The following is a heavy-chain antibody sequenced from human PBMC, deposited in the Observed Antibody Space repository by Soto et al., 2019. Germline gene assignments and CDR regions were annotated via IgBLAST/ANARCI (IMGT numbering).Heavy chain of an antibody. D-gene: IGHD3-22*01. CDR1: GFTFGDYA. V-gene: IGHV3-49*05. CDR3: AKDDVGYYYDSSG. J-gene: IGHJ4*02. Sequence: EVQLVESGGGLEKRGRSLRLSCTASGFTFGDYAMSWFRQAPGKGLEWVGFIRSNTYGGTTEYAASVKGRFTISRDDSKNTLYLQMNSLRAEDTAVYYCAKDDVGYYYDSSGWGQGTLVTVSS. CDR2: IRSNTYGGTT.